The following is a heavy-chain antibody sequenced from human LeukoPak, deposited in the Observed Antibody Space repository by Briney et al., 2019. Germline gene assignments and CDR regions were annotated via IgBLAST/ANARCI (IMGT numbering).Heavy chain of an antibody. CDR1: GGSISSYY. J-gene: IGHJ6*02. V-gene: IGHV4-4*07. CDR2: IYTSGST. CDR3: ARDRDIAVAGTYYGMDV. D-gene: IGHD6-19*01. Sequence: PSETLSLTCTVSGGSISSYYWSWIRQPAGKGLEWIGRIYTSGSTNYNPSLKSRVTMSVDTSKNQFSLKLSSVTAADTAVYYCARDRDIAVAGTYYGMDVWGQGTTVTVSS.